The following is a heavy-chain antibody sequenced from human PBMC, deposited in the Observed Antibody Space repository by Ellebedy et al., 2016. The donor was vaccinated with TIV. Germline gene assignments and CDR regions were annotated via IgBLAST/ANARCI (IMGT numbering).Heavy chain of an antibody. CDR3: ARVVYGSGSSKNPGPHFDY. Sequence: ASVKVSCKASGYTFTGYYMHWVRQAPGQGLEWMGWINPNSGGTNYAQKFQGRVAMTSDTSVSTAYMELSRLRSDDTAMYYCARVVYGSGSSKNPGPHFDYWGQGTLVTVSS. CDR2: INPNSGGT. J-gene: IGHJ4*02. D-gene: IGHD3-10*01. CDR1: GYTFTGYY. V-gene: IGHV1-2*02.